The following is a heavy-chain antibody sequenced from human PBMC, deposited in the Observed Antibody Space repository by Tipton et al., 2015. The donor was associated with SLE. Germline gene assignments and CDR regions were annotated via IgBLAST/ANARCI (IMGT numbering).Heavy chain of an antibody. D-gene: IGHD1-26*01. Sequence: TLSLTCTVSGGSISSLYWSWIRQPPGKGLEWIGCIYYSGSINYNPPLKSRVTISVDTSRNQFSLKLNSVTAADTAVYYCARGYRGMDVWGQGTTVTV. V-gene: IGHV4-59*11. CDR1: GGSISSLY. J-gene: IGHJ6*02. CDR3: ARGYRGMDV. CDR2: IYYSGSI.